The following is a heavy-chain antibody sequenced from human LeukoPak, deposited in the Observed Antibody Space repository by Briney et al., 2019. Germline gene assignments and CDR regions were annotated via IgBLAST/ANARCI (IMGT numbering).Heavy chain of an antibody. CDR2: ISYDGSNK. CDR1: GLTFSSYA. Sequence: PGGSLRLSCAASGLTFSSYAMHWVRQAPGKGLEWVAVISYDGSNKYYADSVKGRFTISRDNSKNTLYLQMNSLRAEDTAVYYCARDQTWLAHETRLDYWGQGTLVTVSS. V-gene: IGHV3-30-3*01. CDR3: ARDQTWLAHETRLDY. D-gene: IGHD6-19*01. J-gene: IGHJ4*02.